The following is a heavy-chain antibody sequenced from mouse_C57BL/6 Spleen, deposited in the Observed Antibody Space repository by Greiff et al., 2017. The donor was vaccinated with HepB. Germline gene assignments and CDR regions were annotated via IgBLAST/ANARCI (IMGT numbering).Heavy chain of an antibody. J-gene: IGHJ1*03. CDR3: AKETVVDWYFDV. CDR1: GYTFTSYW. D-gene: IGHD1-1*01. V-gene: IGHV1-52*01. CDR2: IDPSDSET. Sequence: QVQLQQPGAELVRPGSSVKLSCKASGYTFTSYWMHWVKQRPIQGLEWIGNIDPSDSETHYNQKFKDKATLTVDKSSSTAYMQLSSLTSEDSAVYYCAKETVVDWYFDVWGTGTTVTVSS.